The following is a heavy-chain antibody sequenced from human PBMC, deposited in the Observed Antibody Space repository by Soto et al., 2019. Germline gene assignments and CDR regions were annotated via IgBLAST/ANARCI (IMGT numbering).Heavy chain of an antibody. J-gene: IGHJ4*02. CDR3: VRVNEGVYYDSSGYYDF. V-gene: IGHV1-18*03. D-gene: IGHD3-22*01. CDR2: ISTYSGNT. Sequence: ASVKVSCKASGYRFSSYCICWVLQAPGQGLQWMGWISTYSGNTNFAQDFRDRLTMTTDTSTNTAYMELRSLRSDDVAVYYCVRVNEGVYYDSSGYYDFWGQGTLVTVSS. CDR1: GYRFSSYC.